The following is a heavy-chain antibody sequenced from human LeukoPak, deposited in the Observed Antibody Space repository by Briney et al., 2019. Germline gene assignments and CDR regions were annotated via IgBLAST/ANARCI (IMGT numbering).Heavy chain of an antibody. J-gene: IGHJ5*02. CDR1: GGSISSHY. CDR2: IYYSGST. V-gene: IGHV4-59*11. D-gene: IGHD2-15*01. CDR3: ARDSHSVDTATPRGFDP. Sequence: SETLSLTCTVSGGSISSHYWSWIRQPPGKGLEWIGYIYYSGSTNYNPSLKSRVTISVDTSKNQFSLKLRSVTAADTAVYYCARDSHSVDTATPRGFDPWGQGTLVTVSS.